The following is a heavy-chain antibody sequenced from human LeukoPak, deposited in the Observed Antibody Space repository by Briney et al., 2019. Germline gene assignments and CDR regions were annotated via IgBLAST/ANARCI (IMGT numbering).Heavy chain of an antibody. V-gene: IGHV3-33*06. D-gene: IGHD6-13*01. CDR3: AKRPIEAVGSEYYDD. Sequence: GGSLRLSCAASGFTFSTYGMHWVRQAPGKGLEWVAVIWYDGSNKNYADSVKGRFTISRDNSKNTLYLQMNSLRAEDTAVYYCAKRPIEAVGSEYYDDWGQGTLVTVSS. CDR1: GFTFSTYG. CDR2: IWYDGSNK. J-gene: IGHJ4*02.